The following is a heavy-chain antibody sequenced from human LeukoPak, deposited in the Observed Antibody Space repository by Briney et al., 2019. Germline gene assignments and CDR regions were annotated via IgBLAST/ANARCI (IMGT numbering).Heavy chain of an antibody. CDR2: ISSSGSTI. D-gene: IGHD4-17*01. J-gene: IGHJ6*03. V-gene: IGHV3-11*01. Sequence: GGSLRLSCAASGFTFSDYYMSWIRQAPGKGLEWVSYISSSGSTIYYADSVKGRFTISRDNAKNSLYLQMNSLRAEDTAVYYCARDMRYGDSLGHYYYMDVWGKGTTVTVSS. CDR3: ARDMRYGDSLGHYYYMDV. CDR1: GFTFSDYY.